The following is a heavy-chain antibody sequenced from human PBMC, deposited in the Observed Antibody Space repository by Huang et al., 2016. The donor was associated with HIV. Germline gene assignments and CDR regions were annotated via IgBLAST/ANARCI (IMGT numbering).Heavy chain of an antibody. J-gene: IGHJ4*02. CDR2: VYQSGRT. D-gene: IGHD6-13*01. CDR1: GDFISSTNYY. V-gene: IGHV4-39*01. Sequence: QLQLQESGPGQAKPSETLSLTCTVSGDFISSTNYYWGWIRQSPGKGLEWVGSVYQSGRTNYNPAIKRRVTLSVDTSRNQFAVRLNSVTAADTAVYYCASQHIGAAATWFWGRGTQVAVSS. CDR3: ASQHIGAAATWF.